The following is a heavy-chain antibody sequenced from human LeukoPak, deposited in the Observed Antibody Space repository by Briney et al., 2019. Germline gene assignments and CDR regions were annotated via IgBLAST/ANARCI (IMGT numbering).Heavy chain of an antibody. CDR2: IKSDGST. Sequence: TGGSLRLSCAASGFTFSSYWMHWVRQAPGKGLVWVSRIKSDGSTNYADSVKGRFTISRDNAKNTVSLQMNGLRAEDTGVYYCARAPSEIGGYYPEYFRHWGQGTLVTVSS. V-gene: IGHV3-74*01. D-gene: IGHD3-22*01. CDR3: ARAPSEIGGYYPEYFRH. J-gene: IGHJ1*01. CDR1: GFTFSSYW.